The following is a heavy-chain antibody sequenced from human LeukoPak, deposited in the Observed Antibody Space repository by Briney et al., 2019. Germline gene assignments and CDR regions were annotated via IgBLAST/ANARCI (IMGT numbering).Heavy chain of an antibody. V-gene: IGHV1-46*01. CDR3: ARARDSRSSAYPPDY. CDR1: GYTFTSYY. Sequence: GASVKVSCKASGYTFTSYYMHWVRQAPGQGLEWMGLINPSGGATDYAQRFRGRVTMTRDTSTTTVYVELSSLRSEDTAVYYCARARDSRSSAYPPDYWGQGTLVTVSS. CDR2: INPSGGAT. J-gene: IGHJ4*02. D-gene: IGHD3-22*01.